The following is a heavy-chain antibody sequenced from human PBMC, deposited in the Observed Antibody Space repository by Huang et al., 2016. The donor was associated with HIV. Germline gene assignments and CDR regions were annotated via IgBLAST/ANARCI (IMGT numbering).Heavy chain of an antibody. CDR2: IDHSGST. V-gene: IGHV4-34*01. CDR1: GGSFTGYY. Sequence: QVQLQQWGAGLLKPSETLSLTCAVYGGSFTGYYWSWFRQPPGQGLEGIGEIDHSGSTNYNPSLRSRVTMSVDTSKNQFSLRLISVTAADTAMYYCASDPHSARTLDFWGQGTLVTVSS. J-gene: IGHJ4*02. D-gene: IGHD6-6*01. CDR3: ASDPHSARTLDF.